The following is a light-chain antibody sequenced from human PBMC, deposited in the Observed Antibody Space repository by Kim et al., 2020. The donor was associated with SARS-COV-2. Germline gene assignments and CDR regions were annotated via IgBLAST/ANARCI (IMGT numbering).Light chain of an antibody. Sequence: SPGESATLSCSASQSGGDTYLAWYQQKPGQAPGLLIYGASSRATGIPDRFSGSGSGTDFTLTISRVEPEDFAVYYCLQYVSSPQTFGHGTKVDIK. CDR2: GAS. CDR3: LQYVSSPQT. V-gene: IGKV3-20*01. CDR1: QSGGDTY. J-gene: IGKJ1*01.